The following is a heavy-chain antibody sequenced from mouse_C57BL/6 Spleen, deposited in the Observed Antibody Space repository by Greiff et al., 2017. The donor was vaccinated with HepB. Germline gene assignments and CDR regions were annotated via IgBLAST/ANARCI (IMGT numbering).Heavy chain of an antibody. V-gene: IGHV1-85*01. CDR2: IYPRDGST. CDR1: GYTFTSYD. D-gene: IGHD3-2*02. Sequence: QVQLQQSGPELVKPGASVKLSCKASGYTFTSYDINWVKQRPGQGLEWIGWIYPRDGSTKYNEKFKVKATLTVDTSSSTAYMELHILTSEDSAVYFCARGQLRLNYAMDYWGQGTSVTVSS. J-gene: IGHJ4*01. CDR3: ARGQLRLNYAMDY.